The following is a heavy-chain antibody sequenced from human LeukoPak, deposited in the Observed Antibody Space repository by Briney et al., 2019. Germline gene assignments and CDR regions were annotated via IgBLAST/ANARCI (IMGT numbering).Heavy chain of an antibody. CDR2: ISQDGSET. Sequence: GGSLRLSCAASGFTFNSFFLNWVRPTPGRELEWVACISQDGSETFYMDSVRGRFTISRDNTKNSLYLQMNSLRAEDTAVYFCVRDLGHSRHYFEYWGQGALVTASS. J-gene: IGHJ4*02. D-gene: IGHD7-27*01. V-gene: IGHV3-7*01. CDR3: VRDLGHSRHYFEY. CDR1: GFTFNSFF.